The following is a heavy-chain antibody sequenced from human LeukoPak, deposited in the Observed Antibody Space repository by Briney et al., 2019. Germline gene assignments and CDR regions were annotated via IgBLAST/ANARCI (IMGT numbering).Heavy chain of an antibody. CDR2: IRYDGSNK. V-gene: IGHV3-30*02. Sequence: PGGSLRLTCAASGFTFSSYGMHWVRQAPGKGLEWVAFIRYDGSNKYYADSVKGRFTISRDNSKNTLYLQMNSLRAEDTAVYYCAKDRTMVRGVIGDWGQGTLVTVSS. CDR3: AKDRTMVRGVIGD. D-gene: IGHD3-10*01. CDR1: GFTFSSYG. J-gene: IGHJ4*02.